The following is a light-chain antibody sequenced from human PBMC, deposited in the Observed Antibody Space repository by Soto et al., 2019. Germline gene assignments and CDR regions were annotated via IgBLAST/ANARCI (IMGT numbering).Light chain of an antibody. CDR2: GAS. CDR1: QSVSSSS. V-gene: IGKV3-20*01. CDR3: QQYDDSPTWT. Sequence: EIVLTHSPGTLSLSPGERATLSCRASQSVSSSSLAWYQQKPGQAPRLLIYGASSRATGIPDRFSGSGSGTDFTLTISRLEPEDFAVYYCQQYDDSPTWTFGQGTKVEIK. J-gene: IGKJ1*01.